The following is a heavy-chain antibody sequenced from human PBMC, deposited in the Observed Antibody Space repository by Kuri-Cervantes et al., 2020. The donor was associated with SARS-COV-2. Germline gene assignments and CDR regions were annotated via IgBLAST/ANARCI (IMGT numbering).Heavy chain of an antibody. CDR2: ISGSGGST. CDR3: AKGPQRTRGWVDLPQYNYFDY. V-gene: IGHV3-23*01. J-gene: IGHJ4*02. CDR1: RFTFGDYA. D-gene: IGHD6-19*01. Sequence: GESLKISCAASRFTFGDYAMHWVREVPGKGLEWVSAISGSGGSTYYADSVKGRSTISRDNSKNTLYLQMNSLRAEDTAVYYCAKGPQRTRGWVDLPQYNYFDYWGQGTLVTVSS.